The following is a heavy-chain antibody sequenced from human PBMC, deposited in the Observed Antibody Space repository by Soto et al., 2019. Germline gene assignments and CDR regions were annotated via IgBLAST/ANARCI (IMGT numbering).Heavy chain of an antibody. D-gene: IGHD2-2*01. CDR2: IYGGGST. CDR3: ARVDGQAIYYFDY. Sequence: EVQLVESGGGLVQPGGSLRLSCAASGFTVSSNYMSWVRQAPGKGLEWVSVIYGGGSTYYADSVKGRFTISRDNSKNTLYLQMNSLRAEDTAVYYCARVDGQAIYYFDYWGQGTLVTVSS. J-gene: IGHJ4*02. V-gene: IGHV3-66*01. CDR1: GFTVSSNY.